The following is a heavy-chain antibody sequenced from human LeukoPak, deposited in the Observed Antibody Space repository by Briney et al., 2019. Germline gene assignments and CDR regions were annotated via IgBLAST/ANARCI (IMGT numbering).Heavy chain of an antibody. Sequence: PGESLKISCKGSGFSFTSYWIGWVRQMPGKCLEYMGIIYPADSDTRYSPSFQGQVTISADKSISTAYLQWSSLKASDTAMYYCARPGQLGEYTPYYFDFWGQGTLVTVSS. V-gene: IGHV5-51*03. J-gene: IGHJ4*02. D-gene: IGHD3-16*01. CDR2: IYPADSDT. CDR3: ARPGQLGEYTPYYFDF. CDR1: GFSFTSYW.